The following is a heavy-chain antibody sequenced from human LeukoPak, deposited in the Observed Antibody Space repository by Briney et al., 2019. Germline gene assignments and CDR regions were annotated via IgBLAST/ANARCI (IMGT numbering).Heavy chain of an antibody. CDR2: IYYTGST. CDR3: ARLLMDAMGLFDY. CDR1: GGSISSSSNY. Sequence: PSETLSLTCTVSGGSISSSSNYWGWIRQPPGKGLEWIGSIYYTGSTYYNPSLKSRVTISVDTSKNQFFLKLSSVTAADTAVYYCARLLMDAMGLFDYWGQGILVTVSS. D-gene: IGHD2-2*01. J-gene: IGHJ4*02. V-gene: IGHV4-39*01.